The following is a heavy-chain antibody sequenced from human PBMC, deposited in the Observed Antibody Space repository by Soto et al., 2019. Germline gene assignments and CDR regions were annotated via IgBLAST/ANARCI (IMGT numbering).Heavy chain of an antibody. J-gene: IGHJ6*02. V-gene: IGHV1-69*12. D-gene: IGHD3-22*01. CDR1: GGTFRRDA. CDR2: IIPISGTA. CDR3: ARSGSTVIVVVNGYYYYAMDV. Sequence: QVLLVQSGAEVKKPGSSAKVSCKASGGTFRRDAISWVRQAPGQGLEWMGGIIPISGTAHYAQKFQDRVTITADESTSTAYMELSSLRSEDTAVYFCARSGSTVIVVVNGYYYYAMDVWGQGTTVTVSS.